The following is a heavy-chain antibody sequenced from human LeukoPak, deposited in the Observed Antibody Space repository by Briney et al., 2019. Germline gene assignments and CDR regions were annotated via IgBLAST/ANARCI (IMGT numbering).Heavy chain of an antibody. CDR3: ARGDSSSWYVDAFDI. V-gene: IGHV1-8*03. J-gene: IGHJ3*02. D-gene: IGHD6-13*01. CDR1: GYTFTSYD. Sequence: ASVKVSCKASGYTFTSYDINWLRQATGQGLEWMGWMNPNSGNTGYAQKFQGRVTITTDTSTSTAYMELRSLRSDDTAVYYCARGDSSSWYVDAFDIWGQGTMVTVSS. CDR2: MNPNSGNT.